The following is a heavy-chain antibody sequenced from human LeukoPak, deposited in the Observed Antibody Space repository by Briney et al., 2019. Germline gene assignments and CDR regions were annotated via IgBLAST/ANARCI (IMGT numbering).Heavy chain of an antibody. V-gene: IGHV3-23*01. D-gene: IGHD6-19*01. Sequence: GGSLRLSCAASGFSFSNYAMIWVRQGPGRGLEWVSGITNNGGSTYYADSVKGRFTISRDNSKNTLYLQMSSLRAEDTAVYYCTKGPMGDSGWYGRDWGQGTLVTVSS. J-gene: IGHJ4*02. CDR1: GFSFSNYA. CDR3: TKGPMGDSGWYGRD. CDR2: ITNNGGST.